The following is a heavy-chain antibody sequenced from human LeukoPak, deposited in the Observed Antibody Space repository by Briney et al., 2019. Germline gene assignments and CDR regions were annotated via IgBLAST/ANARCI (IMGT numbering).Heavy chain of an antibody. CDR2: INHSGST. D-gene: IGHD6-19*01. CDR1: GGSFSGYY. Sequence: SETLSLTCAVYGGSFSGYYWSWIRQPPGKGLEWIGEINHSGSTNYNPSLKSRVTISVDTSKNQFSLKLSSVTAADTAVYYCARGRVAGTKGTVDYWGQGTLVTVSS. CDR3: ARGRVAGTKGTVDY. V-gene: IGHV4-34*01. J-gene: IGHJ4*02.